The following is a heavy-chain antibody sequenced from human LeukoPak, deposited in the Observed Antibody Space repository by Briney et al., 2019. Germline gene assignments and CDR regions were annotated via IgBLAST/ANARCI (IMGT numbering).Heavy chain of an antibody. J-gene: IGHJ4*02. Sequence: PGGSLRLSCVASGFTFRSYAMSWVRQAPGKGLEWVSAVTRNGDTTYYADSVKGRFTISRDNSKNTLYLQMNSLRAEDTAVYYCAKGAYYADWGQGTLVTVSS. V-gene: IGHV3-23*01. CDR2: VTRNGDTT. D-gene: IGHD3-3*01. CDR3: AKGAYYAD. CDR1: GFTFRSYA.